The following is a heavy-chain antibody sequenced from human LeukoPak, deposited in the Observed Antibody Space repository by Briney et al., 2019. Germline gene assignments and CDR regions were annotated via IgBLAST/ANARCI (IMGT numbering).Heavy chain of an antibody. CDR2: IIPIFGTA. CDR1: GGTFSSYA. J-gene: IGHJ6*03. Sequence: GASVKVSCKASGGTFSSYAISWVRQAPGQGLEWMGGIIPIFGTANYAQKFQGRVTITADKSTSTAYMELSSLRSEDTAVYYCARVPQLYYYYYMDVWGKGTTVTVSS. V-gene: IGHV1-69*06. CDR3: ARVPQLYYYYYMDV. D-gene: IGHD2-2*01.